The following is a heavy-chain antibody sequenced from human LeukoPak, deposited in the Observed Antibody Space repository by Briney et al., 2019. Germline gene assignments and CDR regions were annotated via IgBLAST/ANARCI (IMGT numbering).Heavy chain of an antibody. CDR1: GFTFSHFW. V-gene: IGHV3-53*01. J-gene: IGHJ4*02. CDR3: ARYDNGKDYFDY. D-gene: IGHD1-1*01. Sequence: GGSLRLSCAASGFTFSHFWMSWVRQAPGKGLEWVSLMYSGGGTSYADSVKGRFTISRDTSKNTLYLQMSSLRAEDTALYYCARYDNGKDYFDYWGQGTLVTVSS. CDR2: MYSGGGT.